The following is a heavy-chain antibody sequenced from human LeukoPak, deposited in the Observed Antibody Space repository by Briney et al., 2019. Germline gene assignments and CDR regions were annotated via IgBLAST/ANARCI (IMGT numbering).Heavy chain of an antibody. Sequence: SETLSLTCTVSGGSISSGGYYWTWIRQHPGKGLEWIGYIYYSGSTYYNPSLKSRVTISVDTSKNQSSLRLSSVTAADTAVYYCALGYCGGGSCYAREYFQHWGQGTLVTVSS. J-gene: IGHJ1*01. CDR2: IYYSGST. CDR1: GGSISSGGYY. CDR3: ALGYCGGGSCYAREYFQH. V-gene: IGHV4-31*03. D-gene: IGHD2-15*01.